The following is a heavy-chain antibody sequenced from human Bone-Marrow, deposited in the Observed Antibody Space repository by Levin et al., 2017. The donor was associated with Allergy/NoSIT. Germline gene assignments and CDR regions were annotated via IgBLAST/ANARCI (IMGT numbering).Heavy chain of an antibody. V-gene: IGHV3-11*01. CDR1: GFTFSDYY. CDR2: ISSSGSTI. J-gene: IGHJ4*02. CDR3: ARDLQLTAGVRY. D-gene: IGHD5-18*01. Sequence: SCAASGFTFSDYYMSWIRQAPGKGLEWVSYISSSGSTIYYADSVKGRFTISRDNAKNSLYLQMNSLRAEDTAVYYCARDLQLTAGVRYWGQGTLVTVSS.